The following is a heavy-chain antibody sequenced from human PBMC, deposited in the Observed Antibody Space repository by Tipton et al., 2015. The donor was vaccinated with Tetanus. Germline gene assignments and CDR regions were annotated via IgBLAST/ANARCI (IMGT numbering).Heavy chain of an antibody. CDR2: INRNGGGK. CDR3: AREGATSHVLVVGTNMLGWLDP. V-gene: IGHV3-7*01. Sequence: SLRLSCSASGFIFSNYWMSWVRQAPGKGLEWVANINRNGGGKYYVDSVKGRFTISRDEAKKSVYLEMSSLTVGDTAVYYCAREGATSHVLVVGTNMLGWLDPWGQGTLVTVSS. J-gene: IGHJ5*02. D-gene: IGHD1-26*01. CDR1: GFIFSNYW.